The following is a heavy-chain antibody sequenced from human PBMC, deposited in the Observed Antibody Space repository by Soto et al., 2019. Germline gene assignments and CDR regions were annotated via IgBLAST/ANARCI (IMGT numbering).Heavy chain of an antibody. V-gene: IGHV1-8*01. CDR3: ARGGSLVVVAATPFEG. Sequence: ASVKVSCKASGYTFTSYDINWVRQATGQGLEWMGWMNPNSGNTGYAQKFQGRVTMTRNTSISTAYMELSSLRSEDTAVYYCARGGSLVVVAATPFEGWGQGTLVTVSS. J-gene: IGHJ4*02. CDR2: MNPNSGNT. D-gene: IGHD2-15*01. CDR1: GYTFTSYD.